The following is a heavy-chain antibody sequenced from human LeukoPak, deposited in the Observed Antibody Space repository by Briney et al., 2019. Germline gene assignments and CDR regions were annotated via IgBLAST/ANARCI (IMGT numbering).Heavy chain of an antibody. J-gene: IGHJ3*02. D-gene: IGHD5-24*01. CDR3: ARDLGYKDYVSAFDI. CDR1: RFIFDDYG. CDR2: INWIGGST. V-gene: IGHV3-20*04. Sequence: GGSLRLSCAASRFIFDDYGMTWVRQTPGKGLEWVSGINWIGGSTGYADSVKGRFTISRDNAKNSLYLHMNSLRAEDTALYFCARDLGYKDYVSAFDIWGQGTMVTVSS.